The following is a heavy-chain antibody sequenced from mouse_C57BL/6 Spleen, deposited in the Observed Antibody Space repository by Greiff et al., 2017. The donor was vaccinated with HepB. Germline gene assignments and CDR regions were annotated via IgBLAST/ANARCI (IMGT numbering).Heavy chain of an antibody. D-gene: IGHD2-5*01. CDR1: GYTFTDYY. CDR3: ARSNSNYGYYCDY. J-gene: IGHJ2*01. Sequence: EVQLQQSGPVLVKPGASVKMSCKASGYTFTDYYMNWVKQSHGKSLEWIGVINPYNGGTSYNQKFKGKATLTVDKSSSTAYMELNSLTSEDSAVYYCARSNSNYGYYCDYWGQGTTLTVSS. CDR2: INPYNGGT. V-gene: IGHV1-19*01.